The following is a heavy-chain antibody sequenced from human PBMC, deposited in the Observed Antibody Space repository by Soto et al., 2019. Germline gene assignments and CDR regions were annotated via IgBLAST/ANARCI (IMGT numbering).Heavy chain of an antibody. CDR3: ARGQRFSDWFDP. J-gene: IGHJ5*02. CDR1: CGSMSSYY. V-gene: IGHV4-4*07. CDR2: VYSSGGT. D-gene: IGHD3-3*01. Sequence: SDTLSLTCTVSCGSMSSYYWTWILQPAGKGLEWIGRVYSSGGTHYNPSLKSRVTISLDTSKNQFSLRLLSVTDADTAVYYCARGQRFSDWFDPWGQGTLVTVSS.